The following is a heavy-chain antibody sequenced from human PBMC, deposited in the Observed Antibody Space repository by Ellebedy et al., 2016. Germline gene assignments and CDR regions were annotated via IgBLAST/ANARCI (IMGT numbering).Heavy chain of an antibody. D-gene: IGHD1-1*01. Sequence: GESLKISXAASGFTFSSYGMHWVRQAPGKGLEWVAVIWYDGSNKYYADSVKGRFTISRDNARNSLYLQMDSLRAEDTAMYYCARGQLEYYYYMGVWGTGTTVTVSS. J-gene: IGHJ6*03. CDR2: IWYDGSNK. V-gene: IGHV3-33*03. CDR3: ARGQLEYYYYMGV. CDR1: GFTFSSYG.